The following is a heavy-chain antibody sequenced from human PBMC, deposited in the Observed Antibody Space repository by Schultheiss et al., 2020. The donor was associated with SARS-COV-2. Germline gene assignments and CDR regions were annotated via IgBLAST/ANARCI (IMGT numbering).Heavy chain of an antibody. CDR3: AKDRGGSSWYTGYDY. J-gene: IGHJ4*02. CDR2: INSDGSST. CDR1: GFPFSSYW. D-gene: IGHD6-13*01. V-gene: IGHV3-74*01. Sequence: GGSLRLSCAATGFPFSSYWMHWVRQAPGKGLVWVSRINSDGSSTSYADSVKGRFTISRDNAKNSLYLQMNSLRAEDTALYYCAKDRGGSSWYTGYDYWGQGTLVTVSS.